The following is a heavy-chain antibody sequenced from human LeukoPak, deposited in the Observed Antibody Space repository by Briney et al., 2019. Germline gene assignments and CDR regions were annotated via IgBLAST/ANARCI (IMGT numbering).Heavy chain of an antibody. CDR3: ARGLGSESYYGS. V-gene: IGHV1-46*01. J-gene: IGHJ5*02. CDR2: ISPSDGTT. Sequence: ASVKVSCKASGYIFITYYIHWVRQAPGQGLEWVGIISPSDGTTTFARKFQGRITMTRDTSTSTVYMELSSLTSEDTAVYYCARGLGSESYYGSWGQGTLVTVSS. D-gene: IGHD3-10*01. CDR1: GYIFITYY.